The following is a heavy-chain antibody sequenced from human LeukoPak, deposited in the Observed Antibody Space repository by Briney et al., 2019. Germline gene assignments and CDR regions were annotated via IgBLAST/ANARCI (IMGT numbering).Heavy chain of an antibody. CDR1: GYTFTGYY. V-gene: IGHV1-2*02. Sequence: ASVKVSCKASGYTFTGYYMHWVRQAPGQGLEWMGWINPNSGGTNYAQKFQGRVTMTRDTSISTAYMELSRLRSDDTAVYYCARDFYDSSGYPDYWGRGTLVTVSS. D-gene: IGHD3-22*01. J-gene: IGHJ4*02. CDR3: ARDFYDSSGYPDY. CDR2: INPNSGGT.